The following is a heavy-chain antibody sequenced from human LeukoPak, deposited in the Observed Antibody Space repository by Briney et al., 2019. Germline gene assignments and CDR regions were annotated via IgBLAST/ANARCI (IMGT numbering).Heavy chain of an antibody. V-gene: IGHV1-18*01. CDR2: ISAYNGNT. Sequence: ASVKVSCKASGYTFTSYGISWVRQAPGQGLEWMGWISAYNGNTNYGQKLQGRVTMTTDTSTSTAYMELRSLRSDDTAVYYCARSRYSSSWYNWYFDLWGRGTLVTVSS. CDR3: ARSRYSSSWYNWYFDL. J-gene: IGHJ2*01. D-gene: IGHD6-13*01. CDR1: GYTFTSYG.